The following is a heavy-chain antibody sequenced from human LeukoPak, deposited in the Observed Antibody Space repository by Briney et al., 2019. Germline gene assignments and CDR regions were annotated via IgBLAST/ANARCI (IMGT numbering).Heavy chain of an antibody. J-gene: IGHJ4*02. CDR1: GFTFSSYW. CDR2: INSDGSST. CDR3: ARIGLYSSGWSA. V-gene: IGHV3-74*01. D-gene: IGHD6-19*01. Sequence: GGSLRLSCAASGFTFSSYWMNWVRQAPGKGLVWVSRINSDGSSTNYTDSVKGRFTISRDNAKNTLYLQMNSLRAEDTAVYYCARIGLYSSGWSAWGQGTLVTVSS.